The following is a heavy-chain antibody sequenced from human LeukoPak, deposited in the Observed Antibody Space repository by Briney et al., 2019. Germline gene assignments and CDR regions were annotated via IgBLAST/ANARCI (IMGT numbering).Heavy chain of an antibody. CDR2: FNPRQGTT. CDR1: GYTFTSYN. J-gene: IGHJ5*02. Sequence: ASVKVSCKASGYTFTSYNLHWVRQAPGQGLEWMGMFNPRQGTTTYAETFQGRVSITADTPSTTVYMELRTLRSEDTAIYFCARDLKPLIDPRGPGTLVVVSS. CDR3: ARDLKPLIDP. V-gene: IGHV1-46*01.